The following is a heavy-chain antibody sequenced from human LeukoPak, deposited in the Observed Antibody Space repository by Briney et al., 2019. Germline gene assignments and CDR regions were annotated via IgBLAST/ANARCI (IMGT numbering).Heavy chain of an antibody. CDR2: ISGSGGST. V-gene: IGHV3-23*01. CDR3: AYFGSIRYFDWSPDY. Sequence: PGGSLRLSCAASGFSFTSYAMSWVRQAPGKGLEWVSAISGSGGSTYYADSVKGRFTISGDNSKNTLYLQMNSLRAEDTAVYYCAYFGSIRYFDWSPDYWGQGTLVTVSS. CDR1: GFSFTSYA. D-gene: IGHD3-9*01. J-gene: IGHJ4*02.